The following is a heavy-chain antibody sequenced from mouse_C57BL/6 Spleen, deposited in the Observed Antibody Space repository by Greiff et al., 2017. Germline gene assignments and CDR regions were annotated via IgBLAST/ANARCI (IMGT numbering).Heavy chain of an antibody. V-gene: IGHV5-2*01. J-gene: IGHJ3*01. CDR3: ARGGYYSNPAWFAY. D-gene: IGHD2-5*01. CDR2: INSDGGST. CDR1: EYEFPSHD. Sequence: VQLQQSGGGLVQPGESLKLSCESNEYEFPSHDMSWVRKTPEKRLELVAAINSDGGSTYYPDTMERRFIISRDNTKKTLYLQMSSLMSEDTALYYCARGGYYSNPAWFAYWGQGTLVTVSA.